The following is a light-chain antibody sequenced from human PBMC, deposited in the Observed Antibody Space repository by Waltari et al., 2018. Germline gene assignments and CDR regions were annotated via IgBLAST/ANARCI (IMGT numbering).Light chain of an antibody. CDR3: QQYYSRVLT. CDR2: WAS. V-gene: IGKV4-1*01. CDR1: QTILFNNISY. J-gene: IGKJ4*01. Sequence: DIVMTQSPDSLALSLGERATINCKSSQTILFNNISYLAWYHQKSGQPPKLLICWASTRESGVPDRFSGSGSGTDFNLTISSLQAEDVAVYYCQQYYSRVLTFGGGTKVEIK.